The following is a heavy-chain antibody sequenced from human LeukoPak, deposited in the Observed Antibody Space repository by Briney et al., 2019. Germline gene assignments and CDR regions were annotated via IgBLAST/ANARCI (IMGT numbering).Heavy chain of an antibody. CDR1: GGSISSGGYS. V-gene: IGHV4-30-2*01. J-gene: IGHJ5*02. D-gene: IGHD5-24*01. Sequence: SQTLSLTCAVSGGSISSGGYSWRWIRQPPGKGLERIGYIYHSGSTYYNPSLKSRVTISVDTSKNQFSLKLSSVTAADTAVYYCARDRDDYGWFDPWGQGTLVTVSS. CDR2: IYHSGST. CDR3: ARDRDDYGWFDP.